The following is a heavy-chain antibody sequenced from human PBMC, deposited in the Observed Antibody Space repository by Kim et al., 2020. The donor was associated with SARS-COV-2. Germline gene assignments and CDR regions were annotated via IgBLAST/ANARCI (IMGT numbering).Heavy chain of an antibody. V-gene: IGHV3-48*02. J-gene: IGHJ6*01. Sequence: GGSLRLSCAASGFTFSSYSMNWVRQAPGKGLEWVSYISSSSTIYYADSVKGRFTISRDNAKNSLYLQMNSLRDEDTAVYYCARGASSTSCPLCRYYGMD. CDR3: ARGASSTSCPLCRYYGMD. CDR2: ISSSSTI. D-gene: IGHD2-2*01. CDR1: GFTFSSYS.